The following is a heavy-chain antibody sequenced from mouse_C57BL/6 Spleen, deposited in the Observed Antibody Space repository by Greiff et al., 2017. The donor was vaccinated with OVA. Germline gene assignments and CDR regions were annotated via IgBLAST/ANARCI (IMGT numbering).Heavy chain of an antibody. J-gene: IGHJ4*01. D-gene: IGHD4-1*01. Sequence: DVMLVESGGGLVKPGGSLKLSCAASGFTFSDYGMHWVRQAPEMGLEWVAYISSGISTIYYADTVKGRFTISRDNATNTLFLQMTSLRSEDTAMYYCARVLGHYYAMDYWGQGTSVTVSS. V-gene: IGHV5-17*01. CDR1: GFTFSDYG. CDR3: ARVLGHYYAMDY. CDR2: ISSGISTI.